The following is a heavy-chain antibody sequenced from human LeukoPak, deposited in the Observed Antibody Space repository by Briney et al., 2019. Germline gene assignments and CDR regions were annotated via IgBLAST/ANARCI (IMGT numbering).Heavy chain of an antibody. Sequence: PGGSLRLSCAASGFTFSRYDMHWVRQVTGKGLEWVSAIDTAGDTYYADSVKGRFTISRDNSKNTLYLQMNSLRAEDTAVYYCARDRSAHDAFDIGGKGKMVTVS. J-gene: IGHJ3*02. CDR3: ARDRSAHDAFDI. V-gene: IGHV3-13*01. D-gene: IGHD1-26*01. CDR2: IDTAGDT. CDR1: GFTFSRYD.